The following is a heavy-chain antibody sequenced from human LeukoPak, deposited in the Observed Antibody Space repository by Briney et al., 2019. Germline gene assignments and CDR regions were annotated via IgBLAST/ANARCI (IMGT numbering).Heavy chain of an antibody. J-gene: IGHJ6*03. CDR1: GFTFSGFA. CDR3: TRMTSSRAYYYYYYMDV. V-gene: IGHV3-73*01. CDR2: IRSKANSYAT. Sequence: WGYVSFSCAASGFTFSGFAMHWVRQASGKGLEWIGRIRSKANSYATSYAASMKSRFTISRDDSKNTAYLQMNSLKTEDTAVYYCTRMTSSRAYYYYYYMDVWGKGTTVTVSS. D-gene: IGHD2-21*02.